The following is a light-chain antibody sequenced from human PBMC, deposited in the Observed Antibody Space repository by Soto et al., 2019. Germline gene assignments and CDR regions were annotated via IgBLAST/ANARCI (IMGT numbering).Light chain of an antibody. Sequence: SYELTQPPSVSVAPGQTARIPCGGNNIGSKSVHWYQQKPGQAPVLVVYDDRDRPSGIPERFSGSNSGNTATLTISRVEAGDEADYYCQVWDSSSDHWVFGGGTKLTVL. CDR1: NIGSKS. J-gene: IGLJ3*02. V-gene: IGLV3-21*02. CDR3: QVWDSSSDHWV. CDR2: DDR.